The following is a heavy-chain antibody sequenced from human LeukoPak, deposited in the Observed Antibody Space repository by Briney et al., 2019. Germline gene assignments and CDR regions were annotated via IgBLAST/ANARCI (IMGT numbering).Heavy chain of an antibody. J-gene: IGHJ6*03. V-gene: IGHV1-69*05. CDR1: GGTFSSYA. CDR2: IIPIFGTA. CDR3: ARAGARRNYYYYMDV. D-gene: IGHD6-6*01. Sequence: ASVKVSCKASGGTFSSYAISWVRQAPGHGLEWMGGIIPIFGTANYAQKFQGRVTITTDESTSTAYMELSSLRSEDTAVYYCARAGARRNYYYYMDVWGKGTTATVSS.